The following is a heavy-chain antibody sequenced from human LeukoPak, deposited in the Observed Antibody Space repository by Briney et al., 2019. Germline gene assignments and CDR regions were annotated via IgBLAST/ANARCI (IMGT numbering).Heavy chain of an antibody. D-gene: IGHD3-10*01. J-gene: IGHJ4*02. V-gene: IGHV4-59*08. Sequence: SGTLSLTCTVSGGSISSYYWSWIRQPPGKGLEWIGYIYYSGSTNYNPSLKSRVTISVDTSKNQFSLKLSSVTAADTAVYYCARVPLGFGEDVRRIDYWGQGTLVTVSS. CDR2: IYYSGST. CDR1: GGSISSYY. CDR3: ARVPLGFGEDVRRIDY.